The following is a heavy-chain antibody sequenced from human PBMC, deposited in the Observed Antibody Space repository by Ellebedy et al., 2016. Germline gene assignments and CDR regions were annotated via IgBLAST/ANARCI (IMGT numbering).Heavy chain of an antibody. J-gene: IGHJ3*02. CDR3: ARHFMVSDDAFDI. D-gene: IGHD3-10*01. CDR2: IYYSGST. CDR1: GGSISSYY. Sequence: SETLSLTCTVSGGSISSYYWSWIRQPPGKGLEWIGYIYYSGSTNYNPSLKSRVTISVDTSKNQFSLKLSSVTAADTAVYYCARHFMVSDDAFDIWGQGTMVTVSS. V-gene: IGHV4-59*08.